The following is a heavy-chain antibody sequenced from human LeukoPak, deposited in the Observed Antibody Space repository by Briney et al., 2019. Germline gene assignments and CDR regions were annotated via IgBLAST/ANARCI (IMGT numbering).Heavy chain of an antibody. D-gene: IGHD4-17*01. CDR3: ARARSYGDHEIYFDY. CDR1: GFTFSSYW. J-gene: IGHJ4*02. CDR2: INQDGSEK. Sequence: GGSLRLSCAASGFTFSSYWMSWVRQAPGKGLEWVANINQDGSEKYYVDSVKGRFTISRDNAKNSLYLQMNSLRAEDTAVYYCARARSYGDHEIYFDYWGQGTLVTVSS. V-gene: IGHV3-7*03.